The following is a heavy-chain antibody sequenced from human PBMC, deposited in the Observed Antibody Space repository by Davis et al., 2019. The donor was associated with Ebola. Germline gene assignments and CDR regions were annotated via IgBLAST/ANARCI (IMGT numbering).Heavy chain of an antibody. D-gene: IGHD6-6*01. Sequence: PGGSLRLSCKGSGYSFISYWIGWVRQMPGKGLEWMGIIYPGDSDTRYSPSFQGQVTISVDKSISTAYLQWSSLKASDTAMYYCARSSIAARPGYYYGMDVWGQGTTVTVSS. CDR1: GYSFISYW. V-gene: IGHV5-51*01. CDR3: ARSSIAARPGYYYGMDV. J-gene: IGHJ6*02. CDR2: IYPGDSDT.